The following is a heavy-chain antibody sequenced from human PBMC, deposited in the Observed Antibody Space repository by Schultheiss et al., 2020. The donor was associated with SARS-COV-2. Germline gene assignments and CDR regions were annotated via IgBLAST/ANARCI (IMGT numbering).Heavy chain of an antibody. J-gene: IGHJ5*02. CDR1: GGSISSYY. D-gene: IGHD2-2*02. CDR2: IYYSGST. V-gene: IGHV4-59*01. CDR3: ARVGVVVVPAAIGGWFDP. Sequence: SETLSLTCTVSGGSISSYYWSWIRQPPGKGLEWIGYIYYSGSTNYNPSLKSRVTMSVDTSKNQFSLKLSSVTAADTAVYYCARVGVVVVPAAIGGWFDPWGQGTLVTVSS.